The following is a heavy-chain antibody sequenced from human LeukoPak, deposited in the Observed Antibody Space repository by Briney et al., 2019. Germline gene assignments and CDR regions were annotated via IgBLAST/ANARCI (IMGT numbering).Heavy chain of an antibody. CDR1: GYTFTSYG. D-gene: IGHD4-17*01. J-gene: IGHJ4*02. CDR2: IIPIFGTA. V-gene: IGHV1-69*13. Sequence: SVKVSCKASGYTFTSYGISWVRQAPGQGLEWMGGIIPIFGTANYAQKFQGRVTITADESTSTAYMELSSLRSEDTAVYYCARAYGDYSSPPTYFDYWGQGTLVTVSS. CDR3: ARAYGDYSSPPTYFDY.